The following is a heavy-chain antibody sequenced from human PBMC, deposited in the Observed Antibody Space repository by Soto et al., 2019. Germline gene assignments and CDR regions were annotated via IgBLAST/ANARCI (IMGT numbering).Heavy chain of an antibody. Sequence: ASVRGSCKVSGYTFTSYGISWVRQAPGQGLERMGWISAYNGNTNYAQKLQGRVTMTTDTSTSTAYMELRSLRSDETAVYYCARVLDSSGWSNYYYCGIKVWRRVTRGINSS. CDR1: GYTFTSYG. V-gene: IGHV1-18*01. CDR3: ARVLDSSGWSNYYYCGIKV. J-gene: IGHJ6*04. D-gene: IGHD6-19*01. CDR2: ISAYNGNT.